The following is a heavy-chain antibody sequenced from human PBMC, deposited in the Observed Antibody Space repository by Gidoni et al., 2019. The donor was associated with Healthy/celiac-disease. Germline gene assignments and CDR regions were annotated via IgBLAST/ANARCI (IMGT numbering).Heavy chain of an antibody. CDR3: ARGSVHKYSGGMDV. V-gene: IGHV1-18*04. CDR2: ISAYNGNT. CDR1: GYSFTSDG. D-gene: IGHD2-21*01. J-gene: IGHJ6*02. Sequence: QVPLVQSVADVKKSGASVTFSCTASGYSFTSDGISWVRQAPGQGLEWMGWISAYNGNTNDAQKLQGRVTMTTDTSTSTAYMELRSLRSDDTAVYYCARGSVHKYSGGMDVWGQGTTVTVSS.